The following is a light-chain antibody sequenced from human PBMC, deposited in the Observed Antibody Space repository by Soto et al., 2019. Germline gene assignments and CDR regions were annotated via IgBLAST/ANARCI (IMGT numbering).Light chain of an antibody. J-gene: IGKJ4*01. Sequence: EIVMTQSPGTLSVSPGEGATLSCRASQSVSSNLAWYQQRPGQAPRLLIYGASTRAPGIPARFSGSGSGTEVTLTISSLQSEDFAVYFCQQYYDWPLTFGGGTQVEIK. V-gene: IGKV3-15*01. CDR2: GAS. CDR1: QSVSSN. CDR3: QQYYDWPLT.